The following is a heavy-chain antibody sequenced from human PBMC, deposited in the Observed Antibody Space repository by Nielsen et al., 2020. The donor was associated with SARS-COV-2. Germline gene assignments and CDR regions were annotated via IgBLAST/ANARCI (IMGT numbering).Heavy chain of an antibody. Sequence: ASVKVSCKASGYTFTGYYMHWVRQAPGQGLEWMGRINPNSGGTNYAQKFQGRVTMTRDTSTSTAYMELRSLRSDDTAVYYCAAQDSSGLNDAFDIWGQGTMVTVSS. V-gene: IGHV1-2*06. CDR1: GYTFTGYY. CDR3: AAQDSSGLNDAFDI. J-gene: IGHJ3*02. D-gene: IGHD3-22*01. CDR2: INPNSGGT.